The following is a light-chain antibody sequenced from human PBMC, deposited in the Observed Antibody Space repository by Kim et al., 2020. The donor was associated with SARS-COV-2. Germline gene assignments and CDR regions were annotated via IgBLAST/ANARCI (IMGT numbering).Light chain of an antibody. CDR1: RGPIASNY. CDR2: DGD. CDR3: QSYDNTNVI. Sequence: GKAVTSSCTRRRGPIASNYVQWYQQRPNSVPATVIYDGDQRPSGVPDRFSGSIDSSSNSASLTISGLSADDEADYYCQSYDNTNVIFGGGTQLTVL. J-gene: IGLJ2*01. V-gene: IGLV6-57*03.